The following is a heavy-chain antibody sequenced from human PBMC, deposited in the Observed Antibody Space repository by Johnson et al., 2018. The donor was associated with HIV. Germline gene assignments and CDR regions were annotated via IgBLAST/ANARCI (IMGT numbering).Heavy chain of an antibody. J-gene: IGHJ3*02. CDR1: GFTFSSSA. CDR2: ISYDGSNK. V-gene: IGHV3-30*04. CDR3: ARAHDAFDI. Sequence: QVQLVESGGGVVQPGRSLRLSCAASGFTFSSSAMHWVRQAPGKGLEWVAVISYDGSNKYYADSVKGRFTISRDNSKNTLYLQMNSLRAEDTAVYYCARAHDAFDIWGQGTMVTVSS.